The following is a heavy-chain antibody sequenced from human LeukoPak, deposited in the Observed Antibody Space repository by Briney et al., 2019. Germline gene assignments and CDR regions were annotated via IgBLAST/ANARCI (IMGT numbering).Heavy chain of an antibody. J-gene: IGHJ4*02. V-gene: IGHV3-30-3*01. CDR3: AGYSSGYYWDVI. D-gene: IGHD3-22*01. CDR2: ISYDGSNK. Sequence: GGSLRLSCAASGFTFSSYAMHWVRQAPGKGLEWVAVISYDGSNKYYADSVKGRFTISRDNSKNTLYLQMNSLRAEDTAVYYCAGYSSGYYWDVIWGQGTLVTVSS. CDR1: GFTFSSYA.